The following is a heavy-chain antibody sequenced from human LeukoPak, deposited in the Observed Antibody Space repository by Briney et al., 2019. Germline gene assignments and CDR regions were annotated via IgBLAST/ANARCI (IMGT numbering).Heavy chain of an antibody. J-gene: IGHJ4*02. CDR3: ARRGFFDY. CDR1: GGSISGYY. Sequence: SETLSLTCTVSGGSISGYYWSWIRPPPGKGLESIGYISNTGSINYNPSLKSRVTMSVDTSKNQFSLRLTSVTAADTAVYYCARRGFFDYWGQGTLVTVSS. CDR2: ISNTGSI. V-gene: IGHV4-59*08.